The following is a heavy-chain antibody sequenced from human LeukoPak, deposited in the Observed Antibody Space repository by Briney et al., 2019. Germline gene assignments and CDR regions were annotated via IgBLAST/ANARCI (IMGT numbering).Heavy chain of an antibody. Sequence: GGSLRLSCAASGFTFSRYGMHWVRQTPGKGLEWVAVISYDASNKYYADSVKGRFTISRDNSKNTLYLQMNSLRAEDTAVYYCAKDKSVRGANWFDPWGQGTLVTVSS. D-gene: IGHD3-10*01. J-gene: IGHJ5*02. CDR3: AKDKSVRGANWFDP. CDR1: GFTFSRYG. CDR2: ISYDASNK. V-gene: IGHV3-30*18.